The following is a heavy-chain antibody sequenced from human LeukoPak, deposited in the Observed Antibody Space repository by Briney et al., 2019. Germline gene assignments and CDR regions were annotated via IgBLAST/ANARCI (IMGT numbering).Heavy chain of an antibody. CDR3: ASVDRGWFGVGDY. D-gene: IGHD3-10*01. CDR1: GGSISSSNYY. Sequence: SETLSLTCTVSGGSISSSNYYWGWIRQPPGKGLEWIGSIYYSGSTYCNPSLKSRVTISVDTSKNQFSLKLTSVTAADTAVYYCASVDRGWFGVGDYWGQGTLVTVSS. CDR2: IYYSGST. V-gene: IGHV4-39*01. J-gene: IGHJ4*02.